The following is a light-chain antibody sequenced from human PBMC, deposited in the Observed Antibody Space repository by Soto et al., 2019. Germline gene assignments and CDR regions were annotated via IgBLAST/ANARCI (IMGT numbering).Light chain of an antibody. Sequence: EIVMTQSPATLSVSPGERATLSCRASQSVFINLAWYQQKPGQAPRLLIYGASTRATGIPATFSGSGSGTQFTLTVSSLQSEDSAVYYCQQYNDWPLTFGGGTKVDIK. J-gene: IGKJ4*01. CDR3: QQYNDWPLT. CDR2: GAS. V-gene: IGKV3-15*01. CDR1: QSVFIN.